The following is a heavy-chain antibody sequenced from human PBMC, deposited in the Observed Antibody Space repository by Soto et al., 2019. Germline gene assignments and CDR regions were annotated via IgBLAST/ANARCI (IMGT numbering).Heavy chain of an antibody. CDR3: AGRVIYYGSGSYYTYMDV. CDR1: GYTFINQN. J-gene: IGHJ6*03. Sequence: SVKVSCKASGYTFINQNMHWVRQAPGQGLEWMGGIIPIFGTANYAQKFQGRVTITADESTSTAYMELSSLRSEDTAVYYCAGRVIYYGSGSYYTYMDVWGKGTTVTVSS. V-gene: IGHV1-69*13. CDR2: IIPIFGTA. D-gene: IGHD3-10*01.